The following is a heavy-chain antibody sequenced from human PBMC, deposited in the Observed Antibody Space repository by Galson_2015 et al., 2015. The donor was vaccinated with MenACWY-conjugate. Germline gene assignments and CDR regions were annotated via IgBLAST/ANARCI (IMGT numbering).Heavy chain of an antibody. D-gene: IGHD6-19*01. CDR2: ISPSGSNT. J-gene: IGHJ1*01. CDR1: GFVFSSYT. Sequence: SLRLSCAASGFVFSSYTMHWVRQAPGEGLECISTISPSGSNTFYADSAKGRFSISRDNSKTTVYLHMSSLRPEDTAVYYCVKAWYSRAWYSLYNFLFQHWGQGTQVIVSS. CDR3: VKAWYSRAWYSLYNFLFQH. V-gene: IGHV3-64D*09.